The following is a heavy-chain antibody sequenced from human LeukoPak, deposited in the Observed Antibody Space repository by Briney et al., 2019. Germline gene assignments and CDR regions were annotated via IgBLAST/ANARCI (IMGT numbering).Heavy chain of an antibody. CDR1: GFPLRTSH. J-gene: IGHJ4*02. CDR2: ISSSSDTI. D-gene: IGHD3-10*01. V-gene: IGHV3-48*01. Sequence: GGSLRLSCAASGFPLRTSHMNWVRQAPGKGLEWVSYISSSSDTIYYADSVKGRFTISRDNAKNSLFLQMNSLRAEDTAVYYCARERDITSPRAFDYWGQGTLVTVSS. CDR3: ARERDITSPRAFDY.